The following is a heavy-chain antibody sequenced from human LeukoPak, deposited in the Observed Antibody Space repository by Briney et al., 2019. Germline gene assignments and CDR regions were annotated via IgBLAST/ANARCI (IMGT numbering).Heavy chain of an antibody. J-gene: IGHJ4*02. V-gene: IGHV4-39*01. CDR1: GFTSSRYSMN. D-gene: IGHD3-10*01. CDR2: IYYSGST. CDR3: ARHYGP. Sequence: PGGSLRLSCAASGFTSSRYSMNWVRQAPGKGLEWIGSIYYSGSTYYNPSLKSRVTISVDTSKNQFSLKLNSVTATDTAVYYCARHYGPWGQGTLVTVSS.